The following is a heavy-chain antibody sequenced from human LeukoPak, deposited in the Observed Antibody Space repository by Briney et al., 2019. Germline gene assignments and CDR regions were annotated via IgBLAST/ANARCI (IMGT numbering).Heavy chain of an antibody. V-gene: IGHV4-59*08. CDR2: IYYSGST. D-gene: IGHD5-24*01. J-gene: IGHJ4*02. CDR1: GGSISSYY. CDR3: ARRGYNFYYFDY. Sequence: SETLSLTCAVSGGSISSYYWSWIRQPPGKGLEWIGYIYYSGSTNYNPSLKSRVTISVDTSKNQSSLKLSSVTAADTAVYYCARRGYNFYYFDYWGQGTLVTVSS.